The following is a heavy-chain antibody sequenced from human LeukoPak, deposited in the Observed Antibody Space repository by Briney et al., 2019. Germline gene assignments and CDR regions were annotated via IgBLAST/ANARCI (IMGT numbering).Heavy chain of an antibody. Sequence: ASVKVFCKASGYTFTSYAMHWVRQAPGQRLEWMGWINAGNGNTKYSQKFQGRVTITRDTSASTAYMELSSLRPEDTAVYYCARESQLYGGNSGHFDYWGQGTLVTVSS. CDR3: ARESQLYGGNSGHFDY. J-gene: IGHJ4*02. CDR2: INAGNGNT. CDR1: GYTFTSYA. D-gene: IGHD4-23*01. V-gene: IGHV1-3*01.